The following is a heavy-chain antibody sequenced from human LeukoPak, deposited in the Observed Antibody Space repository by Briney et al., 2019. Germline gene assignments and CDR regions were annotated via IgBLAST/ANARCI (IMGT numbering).Heavy chain of an antibody. V-gene: IGHV1-24*01. CDR2: FDVIDAKT. D-gene: IGHD5-18*01. Sequence: ASVKVSCTVSGSSLTELSLYWVRQAPGKGLEWMGGFDVIDAKTFYAQKFQGRVTMTEDSSTDTAYMELSSLRSDDTAFYYCAAGRPYSLLDYWGQGTLLTVST. CDR1: GSSLTELS. J-gene: IGHJ4*02. CDR3: AAGRPYSLLDY.